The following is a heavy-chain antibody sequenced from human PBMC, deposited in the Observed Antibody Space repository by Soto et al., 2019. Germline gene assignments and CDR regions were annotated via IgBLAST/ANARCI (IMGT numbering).Heavy chain of an antibody. CDR2: IYPGDSDT. V-gene: IGHV5-51*01. D-gene: IGHD5-18*01. J-gene: IGHJ4*02. CDR1: GYGFAFYW. CDR3: ARQRGYSSGPHVDF. Sequence: EVQLVPSGAEVKKPGESLKISCDASGYGFAFYWIAWVRQMPGKGLEWMGIIYPGDSDTRYSPSFQGQVTISADKSISTAYLQWSSLKASDTAMYYFARQRGYSSGPHVDFWGQGTLVTVSS.